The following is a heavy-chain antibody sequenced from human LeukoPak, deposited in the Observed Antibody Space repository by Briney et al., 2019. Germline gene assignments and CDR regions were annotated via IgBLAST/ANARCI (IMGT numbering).Heavy chain of an antibody. V-gene: IGHV3-15*01. J-gene: IGHJ4*02. CDR1: GFTLSNAW. CDR2: SRSKTEGGTT. CDR3: TKYYYDSSGFYYHYDY. D-gene: IGHD3-22*01. Sequence: GGSLRLSCAASGFTLSNAWMSWVRQAPGKGLEWVGRSRSKTEGGTTEYAAPVKGRFTISRDDTKNTLYLQMYSLKTEDTAVYYCTKYYYDSSGFYYHYDYWGQGTLVTVSS.